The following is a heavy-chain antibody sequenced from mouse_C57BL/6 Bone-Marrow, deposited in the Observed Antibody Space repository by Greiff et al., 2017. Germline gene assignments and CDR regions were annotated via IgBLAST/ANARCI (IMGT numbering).Heavy chain of an antibody. V-gene: IGHV1-15*01. J-gene: IGHJ2*01. Sequence: VQLQQSGAELVRPGASVTLSCKASGYTFTDYEMHWVKQTPVHGLEWIGAIDPETGGTAYNQKFKGKAILTADKSSSTAYMELRSLTSEDSAVYYCTYTTVVKDFDYWGQGTTLTVSS. CDR3: TYTTVVKDFDY. CDR1: GYTFTDYE. CDR2: IDPETGGT. D-gene: IGHD1-1*01.